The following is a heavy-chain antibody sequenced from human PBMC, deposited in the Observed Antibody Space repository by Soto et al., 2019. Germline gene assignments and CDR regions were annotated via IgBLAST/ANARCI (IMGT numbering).Heavy chain of an antibody. CDR3: ARAPSSGWYTGRDYYYYGMDV. CDR1: GYTFTGYY. J-gene: IGHJ6*02. D-gene: IGHD6-19*01. Sequence: ASVKVSCKASGYTFTGYYMDWVRQAPGQGLEWMGWINPNSGGTNYAQKFQGWVTMTRDTSISTAYMELSRLRSDDTAVYYCARAPSSGWYTGRDYYYYGMDVWGQGTTVTVSS. CDR2: INPNSGGT. V-gene: IGHV1-2*04.